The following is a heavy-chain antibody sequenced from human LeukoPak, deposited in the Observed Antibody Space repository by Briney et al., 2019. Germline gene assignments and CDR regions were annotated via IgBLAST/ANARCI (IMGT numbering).Heavy chain of an antibody. J-gene: IGHJ5*02. V-gene: IGHV4-59*08. CDR3: ARHDDYPGFGRGLDP. D-gene: IGHD3-10*01. CDR1: GGSISSYY. CDR2: IYYSGST. Sequence: SETLSLTCTVSGGSISSYYWSWIRQPPGKGLEWIGYIYYSGSTNYNPSLKSRVTISVDTSKNQFSLKLSSVTAADTAVYYCARHDDYPGFGRGLDPWGQGSLVTVTS.